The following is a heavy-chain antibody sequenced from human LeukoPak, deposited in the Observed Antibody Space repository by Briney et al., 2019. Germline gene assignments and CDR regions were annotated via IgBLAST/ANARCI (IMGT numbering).Heavy chain of an antibody. CDR3: ARASSSGYDY. Sequence: GGSLRLSCAASGFTFSNFAMSWVRQAPGKGLEWVSAISGSGGDTYYADSVKGRFTISRDNAKSTLYLQMNSLRAEDTAVYYCARASSSGYDYWGQGTLVTVSS. V-gene: IGHV3-23*01. CDR2: ISGSGGDT. D-gene: IGHD3-22*01. J-gene: IGHJ4*02. CDR1: GFTFSNFA.